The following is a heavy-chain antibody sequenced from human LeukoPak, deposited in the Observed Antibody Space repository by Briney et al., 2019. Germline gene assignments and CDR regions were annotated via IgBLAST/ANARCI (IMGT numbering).Heavy chain of an antibody. CDR3: ARDVDTMVRGVPQNAFDT. CDR1: GFTFDDYG. CDR2: INWNGGST. V-gene: IGHV3-20*04. Sequence: GGSLRLSCAASGFTFDDYGMSWVRQAPGKGLEWVSGINWNGGSTGYADSVKGRFTISRDNAKNSLYLQMNSLRAEDTALYYCARDVDTMVRGVPQNAFDTWGQGTMVTVSS. J-gene: IGHJ3*02. D-gene: IGHD3-10*01.